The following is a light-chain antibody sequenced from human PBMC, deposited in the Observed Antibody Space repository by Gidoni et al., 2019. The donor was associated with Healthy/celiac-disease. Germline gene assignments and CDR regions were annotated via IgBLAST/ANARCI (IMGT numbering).Light chain of an antibody. CDR3: QQRSNSWT. CDR2: DAS. J-gene: IGKJ1*01. CDR1: QSVSSY. V-gene: IGKV3-11*01. Sequence: EIVLTQSPATLSLSPGERATLSCRASQSVSSYLAWYQQKPGQAPMLLIYDASNRATGIPARFSGSGSGTDFTLTISILEPEYFAVYYCQQRSNSWTFGQGTKVEIK.